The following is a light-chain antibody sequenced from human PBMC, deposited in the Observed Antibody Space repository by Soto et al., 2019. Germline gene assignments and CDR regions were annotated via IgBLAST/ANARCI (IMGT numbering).Light chain of an antibody. CDR3: SSYTSSSTPQ. CDR1: SSDGGGYNY. J-gene: IGLJ2*01. Sequence: QSALTQPASVSGSPGQSITISCTGTSSDGGGYNYVSWYQQHPGKAPKHMIYDVSNRPSGVSNRFSGSKSGNTASLTISGLQDEDEADYYCSSYTSSSTPQFGGGTKVTVL. V-gene: IGLV2-14*01. CDR2: DVS.